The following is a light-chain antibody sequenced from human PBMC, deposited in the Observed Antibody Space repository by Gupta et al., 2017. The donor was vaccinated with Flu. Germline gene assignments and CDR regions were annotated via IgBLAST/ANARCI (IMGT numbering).Light chain of an antibody. V-gene: IGLV1-40*01. CDR1: SSNIGAGYD. CDR3: QSYDSSLSGSNWV. Sequence: ISCTGSSSNIGAGYDVHWYQQLPGTAPKLLIYGNNNRPSGVPDRFSGSKSGTSASLAITGLQAEDEADDYCQSYDSSLSGSNWVFGGGTKLTVL. J-gene: IGLJ3*02. CDR2: GNN.